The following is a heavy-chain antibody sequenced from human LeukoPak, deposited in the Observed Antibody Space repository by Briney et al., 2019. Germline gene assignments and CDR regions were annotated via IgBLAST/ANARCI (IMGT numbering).Heavy chain of an antibody. CDR1: GGTFSSYA. CDR2: IIPIFGTA. D-gene: IGHD1-26*01. V-gene: IGHV1-69*13. J-gene: IGHJ4*02. Sequence: ASVKVSCTASGGTFSSYAISWVRQAPGQGLEWMGGIIPIFGTANYAQKFQGRVTITADESTSTAYMELISLRSEDTAVYYCARVWGAIDYWGQGTLVTVSS. CDR3: ARVWGAIDY.